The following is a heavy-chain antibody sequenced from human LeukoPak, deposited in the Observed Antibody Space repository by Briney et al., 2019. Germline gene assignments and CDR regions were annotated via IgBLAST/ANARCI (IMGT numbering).Heavy chain of an antibody. V-gene: IGHV4-59*08. CDR3: ATSGYSYGYWAFDY. CDR2: IYYSGST. J-gene: IGHJ4*02. CDR1: GGSISSYY. Sequence: SETLSLTCTVSGGSISSYYWSWIRQHPGKGLEWIGYIYYSGSTNYNPSLKSRVTISVDTSKNQFSLKLSSVTAADTAVYYCATSGYSYGYWAFDYWGQGTLVTVSS. D-gene: IGHD5-18*01.